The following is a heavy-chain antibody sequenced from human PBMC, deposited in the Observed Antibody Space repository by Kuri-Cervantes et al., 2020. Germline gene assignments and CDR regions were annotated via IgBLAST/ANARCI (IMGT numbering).Heavy chain of an antibody. D-gene: IGHD4-17*01. V-gene: IGHV3-23*01. CDR3: AKDLDYGDQNFDY. CDR2: ISGSGGST. J-gene: IGHJ4*02. Sequence: GGSLRLSCAASGFIFGSYAMSWVRQAPGKGLEWVSDISGSGGSTYYADSVKGRFTISRDNSKNTLYLQMNSLRAEDTAVYYCAKDLDYGDQNFDYWGQGTLVTVSS. CDR1: GFIFGSYA.